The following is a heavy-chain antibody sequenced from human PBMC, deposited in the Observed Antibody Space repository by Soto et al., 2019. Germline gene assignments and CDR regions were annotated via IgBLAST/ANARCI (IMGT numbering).Heavy chain of an antibody. CDR3: ARDGTGDYYYGMDV. J-gene: IGHJ6*02. Sequence: GGSLRLSCAASGFTFSSYSMNWVRQAPGKGLEWVSSISSSSSYIYYVDSVKGRFTISRDNAKNSLYLQMNSLRAEDTAVYYCARDGTGDYYYGMDVWGQGTTVTVSS. CDR1: GFTFSSYS. D-gene: IGHD7-27*01. V-gene: IGHV3-21*01. CDR2: ISSSSSYI.